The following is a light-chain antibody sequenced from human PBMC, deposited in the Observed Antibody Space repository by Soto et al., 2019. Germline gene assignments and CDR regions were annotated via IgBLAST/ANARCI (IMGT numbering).Light chain of an antibody. CDR2: DVS. Sequence: QYALTQPPSASGSPGQSVTISCTGTSSDVGAYNYVSWFQQHPGKAPKFVIFDVSERPSGVPDRFSGSKSGNTAYLTVSGLQAEDEADYYCCSHAGSNTLFGGGTKVTVL. CDR1: SSDVGAYNY. V-gene: IGLV2-8*01. J-gene: IGLJ3*02. CDR3: CSHAGSNTL.